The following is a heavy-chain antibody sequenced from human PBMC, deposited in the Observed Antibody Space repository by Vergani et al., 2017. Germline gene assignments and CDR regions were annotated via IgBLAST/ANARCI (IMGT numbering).Heavy chain of an antibody. CDR1: GFSLTTYGMR. Sequence: QVTLKESGPALVKPTQTLTLTCTFSGFSLTTYGMRVSWIRQPPGKALEWLARIDWDDDTYYSTSLKTRLTISKDTSKNQVVLTMTNMDPVDTATYYCARSSNWGSTGFDYWGQGTLVTVSS. CDR2: IDWDDDT. V-gene: IGHV2-70*04. J-gene: IGHJ4*02. D-gene: IGHD7-27*01. CDR3: ARSSNWGSTGFDY.